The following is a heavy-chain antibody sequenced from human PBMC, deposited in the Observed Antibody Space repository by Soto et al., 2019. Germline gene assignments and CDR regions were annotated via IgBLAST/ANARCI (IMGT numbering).Heavy chain of an antibody. J-gene: IGHJ4*02. CDR3: ARGDGTGLYNSGWSPRY. CDR2: ISGSSTYI. V-gene: IGHV3-21*04. Sequence: EVQLVESGGGLVKPGESLRVSCAASGFTCSYYSLHWVRQAPGKGLEWVSSISGSSTYIYYADREKGRFTISRDNAKNSLYLRMDSLRAEDTAVYYCARGDGTGLYNSGWSPRYWGQGTLVTVSS. CDR1: GFTCSYYS. D-gene: IGHD6-19*01.